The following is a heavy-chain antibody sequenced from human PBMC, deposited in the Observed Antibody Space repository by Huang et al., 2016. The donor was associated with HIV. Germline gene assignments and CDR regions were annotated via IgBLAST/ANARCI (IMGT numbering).Heavy chain of an antibody. V-gene: IGHV3-23*01. J-gene: IGHJ4*02. D-gene: IGHD5-18*01. CDR1: GFTFRRYA. CDR2: ITDSGGTT. CDR3: ARQAMLGYSYGTLCY. Sequence: EVQLLESGGGLVQHGRSLRLSCTPSGFTFRRYAMTWVRQAPGKGLEWVSTITDSGGTTLYADSVRGRFTISRDNSGNTLFLQMNSLRAEDTAIYYCARQAMLGYSYGTLCYWGQGTLVTVSS.